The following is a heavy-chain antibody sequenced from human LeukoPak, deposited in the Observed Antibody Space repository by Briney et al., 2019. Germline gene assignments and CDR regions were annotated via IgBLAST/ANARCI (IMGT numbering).Heavy chain of an antibody. CDR1: GGTFNSYA. V-gene: IGHV1-69*13. CDR2: IIPIFGTA. CDR3: ARDRYDSSGYYIGFFGFFDY. Sequence: SVKVSCKASGGTFNSYAISWVRQAPGQGLEWMGGIIPIFGTANYAQKFQGRVTITADESTSTAYMELSSLRSEDTAVYYCARDRYDSSGYYIGFFGFFDYWGQGTLVTVSS. D-gene: IGHD3-22*01. J-gene: IGHJ4*02.